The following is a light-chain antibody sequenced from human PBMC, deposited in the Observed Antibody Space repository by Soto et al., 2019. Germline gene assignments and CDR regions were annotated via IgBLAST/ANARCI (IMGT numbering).Light chain of an antibody. CDR1: QDISRY. V-gene: IGKV1-33*01. J-gene: IGKJ4*01. CDR3: QQYDNLPLT. CDR2: DAS. Sequence: DIQMTQSPSSLSASVGDRVTITCRASQDISRYLNWYQHKPGKAPKLLIYDASNLETRVPSRLSGSGSGTDFTFTISSLQPEDFATYYCQQYDNLPLTFGGGTKVDI.